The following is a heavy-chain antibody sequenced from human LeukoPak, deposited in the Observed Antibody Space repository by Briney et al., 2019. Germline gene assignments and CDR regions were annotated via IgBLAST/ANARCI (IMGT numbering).Heavy chain of an antibody. Sequence: GGSLRLSCAASGFTFSSFDMPWVRQPTGQGLELVSTIGTASDTYYPGSVEGRFTLSRDNAKNSLYLQMNSLTAGDTAVYYCARGPPRGKYYYMDVWGKGTTVTVSS. CDR1: GFTFSSFD. V-gene: IGHV3-13*01. J-gene: IGHJ6*03. D-gene: IGHD1-1*01. CDR2: IGTASDT. CDR3: ARGPPRGKYYYMDV.